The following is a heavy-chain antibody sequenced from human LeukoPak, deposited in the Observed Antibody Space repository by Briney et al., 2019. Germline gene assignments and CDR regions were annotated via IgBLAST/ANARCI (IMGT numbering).Heavy chain of an antibody. J-gene: IGHJ5*02. CDR1: GYTFTRHG. CDR3: ARDEGRVSGSFNP. D-gene: IGHD3-10*01. V-gene: IGHV1-18*01. Sequence: ASVKVSCKASGYTFTRHGITWVRQAPGQGLEWMGWISTYSSHTTYAQKFQGRATMTTDTSTTTAYMELRSLRSDDTAVYYCARDEGRVSGSFNPWGQGTLVTVSS. CDR2: ISTYSSHT.